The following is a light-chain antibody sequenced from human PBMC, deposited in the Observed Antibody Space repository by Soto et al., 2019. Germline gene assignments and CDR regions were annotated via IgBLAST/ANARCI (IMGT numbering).Light chain of an antibody. V-gene: IGKV3-11*01. CDR2: DAS. Sequence: EIVLTQSPATLSLSPGERATLSCRASQSVSSYLAWYQQKPGQAPRLLIYDASSRATDIPARFSGSGSGTDFTLTISSLEPEDFAVYYCQQRSNWTYTFGQGTKLEIK. CDR3: QQRSNWTYT. J-gene: IGKJ2*01. CDR1: QSVSSY.